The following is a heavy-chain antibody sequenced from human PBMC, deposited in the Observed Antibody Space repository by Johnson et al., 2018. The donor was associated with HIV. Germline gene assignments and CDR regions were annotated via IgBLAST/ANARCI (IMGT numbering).Heavy chain of an antibody. V-gene: IGHV3-23*04. CDR1: GFTVSSNY. J-gene: IGHJ3*02. Sequence: MQLVESGGGVVQPGRSLRLSCAASGFTVSSNYMTWVRQARGKGLEWVSSMSGGGGSAYYSDSVKGRFTISSDTSKNTVDLQMNSLRDVDTALYYCAKANYYDSSGYYSVTEDVFDIWGQGTMVTVSS. CDR2: MSGGGGSA. CDR3: AKANYYDSSGYYSVTEDVFDI. D-gene: IGHD3-22*01.